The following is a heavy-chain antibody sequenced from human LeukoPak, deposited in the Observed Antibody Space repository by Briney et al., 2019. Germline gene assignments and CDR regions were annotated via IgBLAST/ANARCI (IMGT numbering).Heavy chain of an antibody. CDR2: IYYSGST. D-gene: IGHD3-10*01. CDR3: ARADYYGSGSYLQNFDY. J-gene: IGHJ4*02. CDR1: GGSISSYY. V-gene: IGHV4-59*01. Sequence: PSETLSLTCTVSGGSISSYYWSWIRQPPGKGLEWIGYIYYSGSTNYNPSLTSRVTISVDTSKNQFSLKLSSVTAADTAVYYCARADYYGSGSYLQNFDYWGQGTLVTVSS.